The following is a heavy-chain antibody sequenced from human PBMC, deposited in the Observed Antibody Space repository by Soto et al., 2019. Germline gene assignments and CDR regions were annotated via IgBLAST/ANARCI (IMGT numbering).Heavy chain of an antibody. J-gene: IGHJ5*02. D-gene: IGHD5-12*01. Sequence: QVQLQESGPGLVKPSQTLSLTCTVSGGSISSGDYYWSWIRQPPGKGLEWIGYIYYSGRTYYNPSLKSRVTISVDTSKNPFSLNLSSVTAADTAMYYCARAGVATIYPGNNWFDPWGQGTLVTVSS. CDR2: IYYSGRT. V-gene: IGHV4-30-4*01. CDR3: ARAGVATIYPGNNWFDP. CDR1: GGSISSGDYY.